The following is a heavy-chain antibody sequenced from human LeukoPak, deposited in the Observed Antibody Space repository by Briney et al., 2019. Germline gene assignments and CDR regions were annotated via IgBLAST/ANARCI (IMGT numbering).Heavy chain of an antibody. CDR3: ASFGSGSAGDENWFDP. CDR2: INSDGSST. J-gene: IGHJ5*02. V-gene: IGHV3-74*01. CDR1: GFTFSSYW. D-gene: IGHD2-21*02. Sequence: GGSLRLSCAASGFTFSSYWMHWVRQAPGKGLVWVSRINSDGSSTSYADSVKGRFTISRDNAQNTLYLQMNSLRAEDTAVYYCASFGSGSAGDENWFDPWGQGTLVTVSS.